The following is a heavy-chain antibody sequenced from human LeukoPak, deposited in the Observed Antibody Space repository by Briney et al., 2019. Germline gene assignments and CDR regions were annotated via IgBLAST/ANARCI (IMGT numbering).Heavy chain of an antibody. D-gene: IGHD6-13*01. V-gene: IGHV4-59*01. Sequence: SETLSLTCTVSGGSISSYYWSWIRQPPGKGLEWIGYIYYSGSTNYNPPLKSRVTISVDTSKNQFSLKLSSVTAADTAVYYCARVVAAHFDYWGQGTLVTVSS. J-gene: IGHJ4*02. CDR1: GGSISSYY. CDR3: ARVVAAHFDY. CDR2: IYYSGST.